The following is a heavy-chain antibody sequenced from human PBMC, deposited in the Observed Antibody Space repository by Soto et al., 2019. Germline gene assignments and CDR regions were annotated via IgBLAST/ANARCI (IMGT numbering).Heavy chain of an antibody. D-gene: IGHD3-22*01. J-gene: IGHJ6*02. V-gene: IGHV4-39*01. CDR1: GGSISSSSYY. CDR3: ARQKIVVVITDYYYGMDV. CDR2: IYYSGST. Sequence: QLQLQESGPGLVKPSETLSLTCTVSGGSISSSSYYWGWIRQPPGKGLEWIGSIYYSGSTYYNPSLKRRVPRSVDTSKNQFSLKLSSVTAADTAVYYCARQKIVVVITDYYYGMDVWGQGTTVTVSS.